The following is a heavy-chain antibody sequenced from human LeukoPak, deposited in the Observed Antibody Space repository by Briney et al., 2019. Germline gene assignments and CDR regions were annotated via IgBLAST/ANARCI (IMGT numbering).Heavy chain of an antibody. CDR2: IKQDGSEK. Sequence: VQPGGSLRLSCVASGFPFSSYWMTWVRQAPGKGLEWVANIKQDGSEKSYVDSVKGRFTISRDNAKNSLYLQMNSLKAEDTAIYYCTRVGYIDEGIDYWGQGTLVTVSS. CDR1: GFPFSSYW. J-gene: IGHJ4*02. CDR3: TRVGYIDEGIDY. D-gene: IGHD5-24*01. V-gene: IGHV3-7*04.